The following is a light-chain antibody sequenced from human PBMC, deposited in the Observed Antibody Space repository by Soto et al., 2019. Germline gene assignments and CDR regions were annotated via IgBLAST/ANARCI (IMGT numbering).Light chain of an antibody. V-gene: IGKV3-15*01. Sequence: EIMMTQSPATLSVSPGERATLSCRASQSVSSNLAWYQQKPGQAPRLLIYGASTRATGIPARFSGSGSGTEFTLTISSLQSEDFAVYYCQQYGSSPVTFGQGTRLE. J-gene: IGKJ5*01. CDR3: QQYGSSPVT. CDR1: QSVSSN. CDR2: GAS.